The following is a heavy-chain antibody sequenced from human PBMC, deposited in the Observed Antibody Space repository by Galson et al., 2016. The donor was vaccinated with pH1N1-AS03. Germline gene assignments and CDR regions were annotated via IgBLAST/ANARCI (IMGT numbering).Heavy chain of an antibody. J-gene: IGHJ4*02. V-gene: IGHV3-30-3*02. D-gene: IGHD6-19*01. Sequence: SLRLSCAASGFAFSDYTMHWVRQAPGKGLERVAVTSYNGRNKYYTDSVQGRFSISRDNSKNTLHLQMISLRDEDTAVYFCARSPSSAWHNFDYWGQGALVVVST. CDR1: GFAFSDYT. CDR3: ARSPSSAWHNFDY. CDR2: TSYNGRNK.